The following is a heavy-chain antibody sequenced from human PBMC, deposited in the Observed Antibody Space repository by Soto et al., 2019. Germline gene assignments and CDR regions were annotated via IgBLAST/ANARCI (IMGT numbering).Heavy chain of an antibody. CDR3: ARGQLLKFDAFDL. J-gene: IGHJ3*01. Sequence: EVQLVESGGGLVQPGGSLRLSCAASGFTSGNYWMSWVRQAPGKGLEWVANIKQDGGETYYVDSVKGRFTISRDNAKNSLYLQMNSRRADDTALYACARGQLLKFDAFDLWGQGTVVTVSS. D-gene: IGHD2-2*01. V-gene: IGHV3-7*01. CDR1: GFTSGNYW. CDR2: IKQDGGET.